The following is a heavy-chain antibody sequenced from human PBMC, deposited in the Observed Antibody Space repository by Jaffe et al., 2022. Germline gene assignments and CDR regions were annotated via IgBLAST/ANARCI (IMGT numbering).Heavy chain of an antibody. D-gene: IGHD1-1*01. J-gene: IGHJ3*02. CDR2: IYTSGST. V-gene: IGHV4-61*02. CDR1: GGSISSGSYY. CDR3: ARGNGPEAFDI. Sequence: QVQLQESGPGLVKPSQTLSLTCTVSGGSISSGSYYWSWIRQPAGKGLEWIGRIYTSGSTNYNPSLKSRVTISVDTSKNQFSLKLSSVTAADTAVYYCARGNGPEAFDIWGQGTMVTVSS.